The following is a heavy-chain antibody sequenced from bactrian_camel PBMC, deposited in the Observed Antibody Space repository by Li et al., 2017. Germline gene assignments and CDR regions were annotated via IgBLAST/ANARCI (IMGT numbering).Heavy chain of an antibody. CDR1: GFTFSTYA. J-gene: IGHJ4*01. Sequence: VQLVESGGGLVQPGGSLVLSCAASGFTFSTYAMSWVRQAPGKGLEWVSTIFVDGINTWYSDPVKGRFTISKDNAKSTVYLQMNNLQFEDTALYYCATDHDLTAIMGLGLLNLLYWGQGTQVTVS. CDR3: ATDHDLTAIMGLGLLNLLY. V-gene: IGHV3S2*01. D-gene: IGHD3*01. CDR2: IFVDGINT.